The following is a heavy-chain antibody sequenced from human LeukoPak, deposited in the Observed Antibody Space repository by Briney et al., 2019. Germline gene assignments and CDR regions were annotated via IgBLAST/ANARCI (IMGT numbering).Heavy chain of an antibody. D-gene: IGHD4-23*01. Sequence: GRSLRLSCVASGFSFSTYGLHWVRQAPGKGLEWVAVISYNGDNKHYAESVKGRFTISRDNSKNTLDLQMNSLSPEDTAVYHCARDNLTPYWYFDLWGRGTLVSVSS. CDR2: ISYNGDNK. CDR3: ARDNLTPYWYFDL. CDR1: GFSFSTYG. V-gene: IGHV3-30*03. J-gene: IGHJ2*01.